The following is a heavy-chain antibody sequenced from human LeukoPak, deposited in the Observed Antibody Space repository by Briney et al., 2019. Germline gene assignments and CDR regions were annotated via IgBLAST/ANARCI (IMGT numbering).Heavy chain of an antibody. V-gene: IGHV4-4*07. Sequence: SETLSLTCTVSGGSISDYYWTWIRQPAGKGLEWLGRMYISGNIAYNPSLRGRATMSADTSKNQVSLKLRSVTAADTAVYYCARGIYDSDWFPPDYWGQGALLTVSS. CDR1: GGSISDYY. D-gene: IGHD3-9*01. J-gene: IGHJ4*02. CDR2: MYISGNI. CDR3: ARGIYDSDWFPPDY.